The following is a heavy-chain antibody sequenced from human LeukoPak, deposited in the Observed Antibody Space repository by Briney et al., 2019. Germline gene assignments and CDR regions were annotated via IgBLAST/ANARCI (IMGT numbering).Heavy chain of an antibody. CDR3: AKSAYCTNAVCPPFDP. D-gene: IGHD2-8*01. V-gene: IGHV3-43*02. J-gene: IGHJ5*02. CDR1: GFTFSSFG. CDR2: ISGDGGST. Sequence: GGSLRLSCAASGFTFSSFGMHWVRQAPGKGLEWVSLISGDGGSTYYADSVKGRFTISRDNSKNSLYLQMNSLRTEDTALYYCAKSAYCTNAVCPPFDPWGQGTLVTVSS.